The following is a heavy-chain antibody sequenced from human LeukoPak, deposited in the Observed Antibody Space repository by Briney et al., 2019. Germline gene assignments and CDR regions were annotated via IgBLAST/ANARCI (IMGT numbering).Heavy chain of an antibody. D-gene: IGHD3-22*01. CDR2: ITGSGGNT. CDR1: GFNLSSYA. V-gene: IGHV3-23*01. CDR3: AVDWYDSSGYGTFDY. Sequence: GGSLRLSCAASGFNLSSYAMSWVRQGPGKGLEWVSTITGSGGNTDYADSVKGRFTISRDNSKNTLYLQMHSLRAEDTAVYYCAVDWYDSSGYGTFDYWGQGTLVTVSS. J-gene: IGHJ4*02.